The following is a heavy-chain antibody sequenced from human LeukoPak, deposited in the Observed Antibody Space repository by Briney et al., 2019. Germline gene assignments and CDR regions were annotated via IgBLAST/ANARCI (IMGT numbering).Heavy chain of an antibody. CDR3: ARHEVGGDSSSGYEYYYYMDV. Sequence: GESLKISCKASGYTFTNYWIGWVRQMPGKGLEWMGMIYPDDSDTKYSLSFQGQVTISVDESISTAYLQWSSLKASDTAIYYCARHEVGGDSSSGYEYYYYMDVWGKGTAVTVSS. V-gene: IGHV5-51*01. D-gene: IGHD3-3*01. J-gene: IGHJ6*03. CDR1: GYTFTNYW. CDR2: IYPDDSDT.